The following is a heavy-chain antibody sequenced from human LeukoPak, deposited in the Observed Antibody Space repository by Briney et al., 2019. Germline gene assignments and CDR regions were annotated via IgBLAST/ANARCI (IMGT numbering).Heavy chain of an antibody. CDR3: AKGDYSYYYMEV. V-gene: IGHV3-23*01. CDR2: ISKSGDIT. Sequence: GSLRLSCATSGFTFNNHAMSWVRQAPGKGPEWVSGISKSGDITYYADSVKGRFITSRDNSKNTLYLQMKSLRVEDTALYYCAKGDYSYYYMEVWGKGTTVTVSS. CDR1: GFTFNNHA. J-gene: IGHJ6*03.